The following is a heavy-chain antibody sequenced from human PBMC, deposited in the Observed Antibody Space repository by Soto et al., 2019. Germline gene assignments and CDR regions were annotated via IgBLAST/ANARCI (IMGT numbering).Heavy chain of an antibody. D-gene: IGHD3-9*01. J-gene: IGHJ5*02. CDR2: ISSSSSYI. CDR1: GFTFSSYS. V-gene: IGHV3-21*01. Sequence: GGSLRLSCAASGFTFSSYSMNWVRQAPGKGLEWVSSISSSSSYIYYADSVKGRFTISRDNAKNSLYLQMNSLRAEDTAVYYCARANYDILTGYAVQYNWLDPWGQGTLVTVSS. CDR3: ARANYDILTGYAVQYNWLDP.